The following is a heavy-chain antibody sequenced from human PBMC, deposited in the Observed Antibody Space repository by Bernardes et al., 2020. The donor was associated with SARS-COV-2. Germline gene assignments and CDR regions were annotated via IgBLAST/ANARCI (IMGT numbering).Heavy chain of an antibody. V-gene: IGHV4-39*01. J-gene: IGHJ4*02. CDR2: IYYSGSA. Sequence: SETLSLTRNVSGGSIGRSSYYWGWIRQPPGQGLEWIGSIYYSGSAHYNPSLKSRVTISVDKSKNQFSLKMSSVTAADTAVYYCARLYDSLDYWGQGKLVTVSS. D-gene: IGHD5-12*01. CDR3: ARLYDSLDY. CDR1: GGSIGRSSYY.